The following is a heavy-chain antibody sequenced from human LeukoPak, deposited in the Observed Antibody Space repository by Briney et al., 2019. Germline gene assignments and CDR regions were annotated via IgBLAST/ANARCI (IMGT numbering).Heavy chain of an antibody. D-gene: IGHD3-3*01. CDR3: ARGSLEWLYYFDY. J-gene: IGHJ4*02. CDR2: IYTSGST. CDR1: GGSISSGSYY. V-gene: IGHV4-61*02. Sequence: SETLSLTCTVSGGSISSGSYYWSWIRQPAGKGLEWIGRIYTSGSTNYNPSLKSRVTISVDTSKNQFSLKLSSVTAADTAVYYCARGSLEWLYYFDYWGQGTLVTVSS.